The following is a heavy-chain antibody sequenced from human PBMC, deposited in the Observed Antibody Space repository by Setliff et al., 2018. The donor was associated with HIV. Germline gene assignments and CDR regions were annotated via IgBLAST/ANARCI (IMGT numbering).Heavy chain of an antibody. CDR3: ARDYYASGSNDY. J-gene: IGHJ4*02. V-gene: IGHV4-34*01. D-gene: IGHD3-10*01. CDR2: ISHSGST. CDR1: GGSFNNYS. Sequence: PSETLSLTCGVFGGSFNNYSWNWFRQPPGRGLEWIGEISHSGSTSYNSSLKSRVTISVDTSKNQFSLKLSSVTAADTAIYYCARDYYASGSNDYWGQGTLVTVSS.